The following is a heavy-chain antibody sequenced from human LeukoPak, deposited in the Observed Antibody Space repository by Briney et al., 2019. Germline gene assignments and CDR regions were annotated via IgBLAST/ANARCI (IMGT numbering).Heavy chain of an antibody. CDR2: VSARGDDT. D-gene: IGHD3-22*01. CDR3: AREACPYRLCYYDSSGYSLNYYFDY. Sequence: ETLSLTCAVYGGSFSGYYWSWLRQPPGKGLEWVSAVSARGDDTFYADSVKGRFTISRDNFKNTLSLQMNSLRAEDTAVYYCAREACPYRLCYYDSSGYSLNYYFDYWGQGTLVTVSS. CDR1: GGSFSGYY. J-gene: IGHJ4*02. V-gene: IGHV3-23*01.